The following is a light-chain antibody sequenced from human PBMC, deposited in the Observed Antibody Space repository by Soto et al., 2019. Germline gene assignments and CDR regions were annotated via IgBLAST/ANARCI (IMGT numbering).Light chain of an antibody. J-gene: IGLJ1*01. CDR1: RGDIGTYNY. CDR2: EVS. V-gene: IGLV2-14*01. CDR3: ASYSSSDTLYV. Sequence: SVLTQPASVSGSPGQSISISCTGTRGDIGTYNYVSWYQYHPGKAPKLLIFEVSSRPSGVSNRFSGSKSGNTASLTISGLQAEDEADYYCASYSSSDTLYVFGSGTKV.